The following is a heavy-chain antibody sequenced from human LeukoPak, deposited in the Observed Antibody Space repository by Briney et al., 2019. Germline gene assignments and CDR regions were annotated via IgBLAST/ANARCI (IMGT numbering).Heavy chain of an antibody. CDR3: AIGWELHRFGY. J-gene: IGHJ4*02. CDR2: IYSGGTT. D-gene: IGHD1-26*01. Sequence: PGGSLRLSCAASGFTVSRNYMSWVRQAPGKGLEWVSVIYSGGTTNYADSVKGRFSISRDNSKNTLYLQMDSLRAEDTAVYYCAIGWELHRFGYWGQGTLVTVSS. CDR1: GFTVSRNY. V-gene: IGHV3-53*01.